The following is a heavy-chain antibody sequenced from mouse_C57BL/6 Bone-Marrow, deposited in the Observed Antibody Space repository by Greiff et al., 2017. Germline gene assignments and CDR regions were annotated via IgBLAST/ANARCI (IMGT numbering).Heavy chain of an antibody. CDR3: TASSGYVAY. V-gene: IGHV6-3*01. CDR2: IRLKSDNYAT. D-gene: IGHD3-2*02. J-gene: IGHJ3*01. Sequence: EVHLVESGGGLVQPGGSMKLSCVASGFTFSNYWMNWVRQSPEKGLEWVAQIRLKSDNYATHYAESVKGRFTISRDDSKSSAYLQMNNLRAEDTGIYYCTASSGYVAYWGQGTLVTVSA. CDR1: GFTFSNYW.